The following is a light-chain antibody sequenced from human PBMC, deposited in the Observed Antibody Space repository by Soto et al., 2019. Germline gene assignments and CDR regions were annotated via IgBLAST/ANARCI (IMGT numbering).Light chain of an antibody. CDR1: QSVNSN. J-gene: IGKJ1*01. CDR2: HAS. Sequence: EIVMTQSPATLSVSPGERATLSCRASQSVNSNLAWYQQKPGQAPRLLIYHASSRASGVPARFSGSGSGTEFTLTISGLQSEDSAVYYCQQYHQWPSFGHGTKVDIK. V-gene: IGKV3-15*01. CDR3: QQYHQWPS.